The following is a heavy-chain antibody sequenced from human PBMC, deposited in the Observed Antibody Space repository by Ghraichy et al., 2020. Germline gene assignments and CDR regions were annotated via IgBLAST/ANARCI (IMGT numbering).Heavy chain of an antibody. D-gene: IGHD3-10*01. Sequence: GSLRLSCAVYGGSFSGYYWNWIRQPPGKGLEWIGEINHSGSTNYNPSLKNRVTISVDTSKNQFSLKLSSLTAADTAVYYCARDAGISMVQAKFDYWGQGTLVSVAA. CDR3: ARDAGISMVQAKFDY. V-gene: IGHV4-34*01. J-gene: IGHJ4*02. CDR2: INHSGST. CDR1: GGSFSGYY.